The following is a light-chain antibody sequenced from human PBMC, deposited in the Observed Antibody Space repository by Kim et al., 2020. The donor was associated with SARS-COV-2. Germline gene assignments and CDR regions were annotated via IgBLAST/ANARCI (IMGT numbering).Light chain of an antibody. CDR2: GKN. CDR3: NSRDSNDNVV. J-gene: IGLJ2*01. V-gene: IGLV3-19*01. CDR1: SLRSYY. Sequence: VALGQTVRITCQGDSLRSYYATWYKQKPGPAPILVIYGKNNRPSGIPDRFSGSSSGNTASLTITGTQAGDEADYYCNSRDSNDNVVFGGGTQLTVL.